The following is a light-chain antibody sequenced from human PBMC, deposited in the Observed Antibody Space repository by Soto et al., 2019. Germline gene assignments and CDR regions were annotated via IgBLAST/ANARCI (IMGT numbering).Light chain of an antibody. CDR2: DVT. J-gene: IGLJ1*01. CDR3: AAWDDSLNGYV. Sequence: QSVLTQPRSVSWSPGQSVTISCTVTKSDVGGYNYVSWYQHHPGRAPKLVISDVTERPSGVPDRFSGSKSGTSASLAISGLQSEDEADYYCAAWDDSLNGYVFGTGTKVTVL. V-gene: IGLV2-11*01. CDR1: KSDVGGYNY.